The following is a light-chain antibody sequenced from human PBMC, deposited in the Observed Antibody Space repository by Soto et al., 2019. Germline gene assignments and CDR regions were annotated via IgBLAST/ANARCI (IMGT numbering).Light chain of an antibody. J-gene: IGLJ1*01. V-gene: IGLV2-23*02. CDR2: EVN. Sequence: QSALTQPASASGSPGKSITLSCTGTSSDVGNYNLVSWYQQHPGKAPKLMIYEVNKRPSGVSNRFSGSKSGNTASLTISGLQAEDEADYYCCSDGGASTTYVFGTGTKLTVL. CDR1: SSDVGNYNL. CDR3: CSDGGASTTYV.